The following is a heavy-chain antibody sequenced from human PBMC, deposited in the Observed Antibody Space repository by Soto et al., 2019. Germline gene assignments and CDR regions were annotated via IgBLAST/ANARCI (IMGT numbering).Heavy chain of an antibody. CDR1: GFSFSDYF. V-gene: IGHV1-46*01. CDR3: AKAPIAAPSVHYYYYGMDV. Sequence: ASVKVSCKASGFSFSDYFMHWVRQAPGQGLEWMGIINPSGDSRNYAQKFQGRVTITRDTSTSTVYMDLSSLRAEDTAVYYCAKAPIAAPSVHYYYYGMDVWGQGTTVTVSS. D-gene: IGHD6-13*01. J-gene: IGHJ6*02. CDR2: INPSGDSR.